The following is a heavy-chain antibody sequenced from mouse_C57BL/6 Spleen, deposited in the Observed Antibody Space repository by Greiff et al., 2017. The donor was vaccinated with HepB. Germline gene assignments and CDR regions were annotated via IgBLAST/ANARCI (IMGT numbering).Heavy chain of an antibody. Sequence: VQLQQSGAELVMPGASVKLSCKASGYTFTSYWMHWVKQRPGQGLEWIGEIDPSDSYTNYNQKFKGKSTLTVDKSSSTAYMQLSSLTSEDSAFYYCARKECAYWGQGTLVTVSA. CDR3: ARKECAY. CDR2: IDPSDSYT. CDR1: GYTFTSYW. J-gene: IGHJ3*01. V-gene: IGHV1-69*01.